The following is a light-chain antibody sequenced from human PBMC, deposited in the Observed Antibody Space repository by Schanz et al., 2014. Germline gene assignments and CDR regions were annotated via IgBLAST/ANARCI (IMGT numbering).Light chain of an antibody. CDR3: QQYYSLPLT. CDR2: WAS. CDR1: QPVLNSSNRKNN. J-gene: IGKJ4*01. V-gene: IGKV4-1*01. Sequence: DVVMTQSPDSLAVSLGERATIHCKSSQPVLNSSNRKNNLAWYQQKPGHPPKLLIYWASTRESGVPDRFSGSGSGTNFSLTISSLQAEDVAVYYCQQYYSLPLTFGGGTKVEIK.